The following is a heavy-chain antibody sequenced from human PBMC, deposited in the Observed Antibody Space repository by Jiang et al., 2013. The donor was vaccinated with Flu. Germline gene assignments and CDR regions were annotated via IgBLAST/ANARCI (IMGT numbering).Heavy chain of an antibody. V-gene: IGHV1-46*03. CDR1: GYTFTSYY. CDR3: ARGSLLYSSGWNFDY. Sequence: KVSCKASGYTFTSYYMHWVRQAPGQGLEWMGIINPSGGSTSYAQKFQGRVTMTRDTSTSTVYMELSSLRSEDTAVYYCARGSLLYSSGWNFDYWGQGTLVTVSS. D-gene: IGHD6-19*01. J-gene: IGHJ4*02. CDR2: INPSGGST.